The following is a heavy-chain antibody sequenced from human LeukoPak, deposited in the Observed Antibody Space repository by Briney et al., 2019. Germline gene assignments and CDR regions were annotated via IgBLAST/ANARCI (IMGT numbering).Heavy chain of an antibody. CDR3: ARDSNYDY. Sequence: PGGSLRLSCAASGFTVSSTYMSWVRQPPGKGLEWVSVIYSGGSTFYADSVKGRFTISRDNSKNTLYLQMNSRRAEDTAVYYCARDSNYDYWGQGTLVTVSS. J-gene: IGHJ4*02. CDR2: IYSGGST. CDR1: GFTVSSTY. D-gene: IGHD6-13*01. V-gene: IGHV3-66*02.